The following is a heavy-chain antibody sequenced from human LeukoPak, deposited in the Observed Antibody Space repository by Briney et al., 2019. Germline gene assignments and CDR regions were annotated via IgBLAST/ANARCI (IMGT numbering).Heavy chain of an antibody. D-gene: IGHD3-9*01. CDR1: GGSISSGGYY. CDR2: IYYSGST. Sequence: PSQTLSLTCTVSGGSISSGGYYWSWIRQHPGKGLEWIGYIYYSGSTYYNLSLKSRVTISVDTSKNQFSLKLSSVTAADTAVYYCARGRYDILTGYDDAFDIWGQGTMVTVPS. V-gene: IGHV4-31*03. CDR3: ARGRYDILTGYDDAFDI. J-gene: IGHJ3*02.